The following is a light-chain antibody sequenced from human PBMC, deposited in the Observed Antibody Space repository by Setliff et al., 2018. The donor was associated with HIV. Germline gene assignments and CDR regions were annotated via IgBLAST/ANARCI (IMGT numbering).Light chain of an antibody. J-gene: IGLJ2*01. Sequence: QSALTQPASVSGSPGQSITISCTGTTSDIGAYNYVSWYQQHAGEAPKIIMYDVSHRPSRVSNRFSASKSGNTASLTISGLQAEDEADYYCSSYADGDAHVVFGGGTK. CDR2: DVS. V-gene: IGLV2-14*03. CDR1: TSDIGAYNY. CDR3: SSYADGDAHVV.